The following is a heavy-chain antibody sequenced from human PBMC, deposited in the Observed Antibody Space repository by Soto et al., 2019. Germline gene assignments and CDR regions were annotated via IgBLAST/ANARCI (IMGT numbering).Heavy chain of an antibody. D-gene: IGHD5-18*01. Sequence: EVQLVESGGGLVQPGGSLRLSCAASGFTFSSYSMNWVRQAPGTGLQGVSYISSSSGSIYYADSVRGRFTISRDNAKNSVYLQLNSLREDDTAVDFCARGDDNNSFLFHHWGRGTLVIVSS. CDR1: GFTFSSYS. V-gene: IGHV3-48*02. J-gene: IGHJ1*01. CDR3: ARGDDNNSFLFHH. CDR2: ISSSSGSI.